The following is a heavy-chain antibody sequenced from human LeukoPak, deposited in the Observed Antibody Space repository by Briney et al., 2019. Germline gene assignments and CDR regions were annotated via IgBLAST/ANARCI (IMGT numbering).Heavy chain of an antibody. D-gene: IGHD3-10*01. J-gene: IGHJ4*02. CDR1: GFTFSSYG. CDR2: IWYDGSNK. V-gene: IGHV3-33*03. CDR3: AKDSTPTDYYGSAADY. Sequence: PGGSLRLSCAASGFTFSSYGMHWVRQAPGKGLEWVAVIWYDGSNKYYADSVEGRFTISRGNSKNTLYLQMNSLRAEDTAVYYCAKDSTPTDYYGSAADYWGQGTLVTVSS.